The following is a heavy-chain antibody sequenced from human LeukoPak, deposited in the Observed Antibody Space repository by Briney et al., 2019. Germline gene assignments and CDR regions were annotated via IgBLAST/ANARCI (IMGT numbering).Heavy chain of an antibody. CDR2: ISGSDGST. CDR3: AREERDGYNYYWYFDL. Sequence: GGSLRLSCAASGFTVSSNYMSWVRQAPGKGLEWVSGISGSDGSTNYADSVEGRFTVSRDNSKNTVYLQMNSLRAEDTAVYYCAREERDGYNYYWYFDLWGRGTLVTVSS. D-gene: IGHD5-24*01. CDR1: GFTVSSNY. J-gene: IGHJ2*01. V-gene: IGHV3-66*01.